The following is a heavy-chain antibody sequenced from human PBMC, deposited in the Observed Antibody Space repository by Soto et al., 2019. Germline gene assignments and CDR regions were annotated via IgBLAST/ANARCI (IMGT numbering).Heavy chain of an antibody. V-gene: IGHV4-31*03. CDR1: GGSISSGGYY. CDR2: IYYSGST. Sequence: TLSLTCTVSGGSISSGGYYWSWIRQHPGKGLEWIGYIYYSGSTYYNPSLKSRVTISVDTSKNQFSLKLSSVTAADTAVYYCARIDYGDYRTYWGQGTLVTVSS. D-gene: IGHD4-17*01. CDR3: ARIDYGDYRTY. J-gene: IGHJ4*02.